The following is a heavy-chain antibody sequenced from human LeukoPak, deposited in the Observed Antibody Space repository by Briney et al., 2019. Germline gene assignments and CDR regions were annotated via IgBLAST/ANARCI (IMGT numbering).Heavy chain of an antibody. CDR2: ISYDGSDK. Sequence: GGSLRLSCAASGFTFSTYPMHWVRQAPGKGLEWVAVISYDGSDKHYADPVKGRFTISRDNSKNTLYLQMNSLRAEDTAVYYCAREGSGGYYPYWGQGILVTVSS. D-gene: IGHD3-22*01. V-gene: IGHV3-30-3*01. CDR3: AREGSGGYYPY. J-gene: IGHJ4*02. CDR1: GFTFSTYP.